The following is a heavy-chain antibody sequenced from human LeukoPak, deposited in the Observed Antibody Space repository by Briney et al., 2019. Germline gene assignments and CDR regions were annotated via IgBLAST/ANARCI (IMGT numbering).Heavy chain of an antibody. CDR2: ISGNSGSA. D-gene: IGHD6-13*01. Sequence: GGSLRLSCAASGFTFSDYDMSWVRQAPGKGLEWVSGISGNSGSAYYADAVKGRFTISRDNSKNTLYLQMNSLRAEDTAIYFCAKGAMVIAAPGAHYDYWGQGSLVTVSS. CDR3: AKGAMVIAAPGAHYDY. V-gene: IGHV3-23*01. CDR1: GFTFSDYD. J-gene: IGHJ4*02.